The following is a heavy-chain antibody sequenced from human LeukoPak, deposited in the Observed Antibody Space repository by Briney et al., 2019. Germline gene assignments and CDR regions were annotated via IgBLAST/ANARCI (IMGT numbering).Heavy chain of an antibody. Sequence: SQTLSLTCVLSGESVSSNTAAWNWIRQSPSRGLEWLGRTYYRSKWYNDYAPSVKSRISIDPDTSKNQFSLQLNSVTPEDSAVYYCARESSGFHRWGQGTPVTVSS. J-gene: IGHJ1*01. CDR2: TYYRSKWYN. CDR3: ARESSGFHR. V-gene: IGHV6-1*01. CDR1: GESVSSNTAA.